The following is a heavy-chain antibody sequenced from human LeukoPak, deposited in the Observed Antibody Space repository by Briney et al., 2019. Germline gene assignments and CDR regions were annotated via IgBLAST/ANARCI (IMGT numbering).Heavy chain of an antibody. CDR1: GDSISSGYY. D-gene: IGHD6-6*01. Sequence: SETLSLTCTVSGDSISSGYYWGWIRQPPGKGLEWIGSIYHSGSTNYNPSLKSRVIISVDKSKNQFSLKLSSVTAADTAVYYCARDVGARLPGYWGQGTLVTVSS. CDR2: IYHSGST. CDR3: ARDVGARLPGY. J-gene: IGHJ4*02. V-gene: IGHV4-38-2*02.